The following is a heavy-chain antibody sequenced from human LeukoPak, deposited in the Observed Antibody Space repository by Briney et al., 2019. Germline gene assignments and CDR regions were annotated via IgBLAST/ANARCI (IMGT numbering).Heavy chain of an antibody. Sequence: GGTLRLSCAASGFTFDDYTMHWVRQPPGKGLEWVSLINWDGDITEYADSVRGRFTISRDNSKNSLFLQMNSLRTEDTALYYCAKGNILTGPPDSWGQGTLVTVSS. CDR3: AKGNILTGPPDS. J-gene: IGHJ4*02. CDR1: GFTFDDYT. D-gene: IGHD3-9*01. CDR2: INWDGDIT. V-gene: IGHV3-43*01.